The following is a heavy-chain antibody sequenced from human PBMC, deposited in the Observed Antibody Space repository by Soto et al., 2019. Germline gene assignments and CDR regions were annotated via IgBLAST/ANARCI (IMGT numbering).Heavy chain of an antibody. CDR1: GFTFSSYA. D-gene: IGHD3-3*01. J-gene: IGHJ6*02. V-gene: IGHV3-21*01. CDR2: ISSSSSYI. Sequence: NPGGSLRLSCAASGFTFSSYAMSWVRQAPGKGLEWVSSISSSSSYIYYADSVKGRFTTSRDNAKNSLYLQMNSLRAEDTAVYYCARRVRVEWFPLSFNYYGMDVWGQGTTVTVSS. CDR3: ARRVRVEWFPLSFNYYGMDV.